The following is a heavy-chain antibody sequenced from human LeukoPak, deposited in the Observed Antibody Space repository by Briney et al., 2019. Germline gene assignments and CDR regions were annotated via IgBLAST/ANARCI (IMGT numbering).Heavy chain of an antibody. D-gene: IGHD5-18*01. Sequence: ASETLSLTCTVSGGSISSYYWSWIRQPLGKGLEWIGYIYYSGSTNYNPSLKSRVTISVDTSKNQFSLKLSSVTAADTAVYYCARDSGYSYGLDYWGQGTLVTVSS. J-gene: IGHJ4*02. CDR1: GGSISSYY. CDR3: ARDSGYSYGLDY. V-gene: IGHV4-59*01. CDR2: IYYSGST.